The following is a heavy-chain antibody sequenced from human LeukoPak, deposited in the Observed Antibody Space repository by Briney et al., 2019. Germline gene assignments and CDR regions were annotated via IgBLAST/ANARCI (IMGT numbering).Heavy chain of an antibody. D-gene: IGHD3-10*01. CDR2: IYHSGST. V-gene: IGHV4-4*02. Sequence: SETLSLTCAVSGGSISSSNWWSWVRQPPGKGLEWIGEIYHSGSTNYNPSLKGRVTISVDKSKNQFSLKLSSVTAADTAVYYCARAIITMVRGVAFDYWGQGTLVTVSS. CDR3: ARAIITMVRGVAFDY. J-gene: IGHJ4*02. CDR1: GGSISSSNW.